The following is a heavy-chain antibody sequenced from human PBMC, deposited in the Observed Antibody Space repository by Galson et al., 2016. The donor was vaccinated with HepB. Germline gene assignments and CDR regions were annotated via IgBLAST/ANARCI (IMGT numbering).Heavy chain of an antibody. CDR3: ARGANRGRPFDY. Sequence: LRLSCAASGFTFSSYWMSWVRQAPGKGLEWVANVKRDGSERYYVDSVKGRFTISRDNAKNSLFLQMNSLRVENTAVYYCARGANRGRPFDYWGQGTLVTVSS. J-gene: IGHJ4*02. D-gene: IGHD3-10*01. CDR1: GFTFSSYW. CDR2: VKRDGSER. V-gene: IGHV3-7*03.